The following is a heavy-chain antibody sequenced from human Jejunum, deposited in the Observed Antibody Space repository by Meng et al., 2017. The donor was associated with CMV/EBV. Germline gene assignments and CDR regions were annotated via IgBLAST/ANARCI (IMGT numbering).Heavy chain of an antibody. J-gene: IGHJ3*01. Sequence: CVVSGLTITTYSLRWVRQAPGKGLVWVSRIHRDATTTTYADSVKGRFTISRDNAKNTVYLQMNSLRVEDTAVYYCARGDLGGFDLWGQGTMVTVSS. D-gene: IGHD3-3*01. CDR1: GLTITTYS. V-gene: IGHV3-74*01. CDR3: ARGDLGGFDL. CDR2: IHRDATTT.